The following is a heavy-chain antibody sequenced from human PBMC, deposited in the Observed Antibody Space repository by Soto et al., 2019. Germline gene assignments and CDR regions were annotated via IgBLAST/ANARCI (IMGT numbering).Heavy chain of an antibody. CDR1: GFTFSSYT. Sequence: EVQLVESGGGLVQPGGSLRLSCAVSGFTFSSYTMNWVRQAPGKGLAWVSYISSSGTTIYYADSVKGRFTISRDNAKESLYLQMNSLRAEDTAVYYCARYFSGGVDIWGQGTMVSVSA. D-gene: IGHD2-21*01. CDR3: ARYFSGGVDI. V-gene: IGHV3-48*01. J-gene: IGHJ3*02. CDR2: ISSSGTTI.